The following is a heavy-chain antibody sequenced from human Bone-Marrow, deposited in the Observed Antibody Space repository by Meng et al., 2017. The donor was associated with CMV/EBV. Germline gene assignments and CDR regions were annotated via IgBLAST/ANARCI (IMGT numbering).Heavy chain of an antibody. J-gene: IGHJ4*02. Sequence: SETLSLTCTVSDGSISNYYWNWIRQPPGKGLEWIGYIYYTGSTNYNPSLKSRVTISLDTSKNQFSLKLSSVTAADTAVYYCARGRVYYYDSGTYYPLDYCGQGTLVTVSS. CDR3: ARGRVYYYDSGTYYPLDY. CDR1: DGSISNYY. CDR2: IYYTGST. V-gene: IGHV4-59*01. D-gene: IGHD3-10*01.